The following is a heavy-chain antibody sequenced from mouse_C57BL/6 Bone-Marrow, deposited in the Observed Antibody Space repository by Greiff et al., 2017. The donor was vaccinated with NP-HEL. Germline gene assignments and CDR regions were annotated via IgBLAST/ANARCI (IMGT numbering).Heavy chain of an antibody. J-gene: IGHJ1*03. D-gene: IGHD2-1*01. CDR2: IYPGAGDN. Sequence: QVHVKQSGPELVKPGASVKISCKASGYAFSSSWMNWVKQRPGKGLEWIGRIYPGAGDNNYNGKFKGKATLTADKSSSTVYMQLRCLTSEDSAVYFCARGGYYGNYYWYFDVWGTGTTVTVSS. CDR1: GYAFSSSW. CDR3: ARGGYYGNYYWYFDV. V-gene: IGHV1-82*01.